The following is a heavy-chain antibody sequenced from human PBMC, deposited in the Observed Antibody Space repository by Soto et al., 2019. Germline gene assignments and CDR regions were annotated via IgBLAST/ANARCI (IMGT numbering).Heavy chain of an antibody. D-gene: IGHD2-15*01. CDR2: ISGSGGRT. J-gene: IGHJ3*02. Sequence: EMQLLESGGGLVQPGGSLRLSCVASGFPFSSYAMSWVRQTPGKGLEWVSGISGSGGRTYYADSVKGRFTISRDNSNNTLSMQMHTLRVDDTAVYFCAEGWYYLLFDIWGQGTMVTVSA. V-gene: IGHV3-23*01. CDR1: GFPFSSYA. CDR3: AEGWYYLLFDI.